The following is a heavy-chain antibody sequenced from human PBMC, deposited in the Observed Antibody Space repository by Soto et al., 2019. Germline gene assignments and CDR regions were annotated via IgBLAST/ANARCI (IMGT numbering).Heavy chain of an antibody. V-gene: IGHV3-64*01. J-gene: IGHJ6*03. CDR3: AKRARPDFYYMDV. D-gene: IGHD6-6*01. CDR1: GFTLSGYA. Sequence: TGGSLRLSCAASGFTLSGYAMDWVRQAPGKGLEYVSGISSNGVGTYYANSVQGRFTISRDNSKNTVYLQMGSLRPEDMAVYYCAKRARPDFYYMDVWSKGTTVTVSS. CDR2: ISSNGVGT.